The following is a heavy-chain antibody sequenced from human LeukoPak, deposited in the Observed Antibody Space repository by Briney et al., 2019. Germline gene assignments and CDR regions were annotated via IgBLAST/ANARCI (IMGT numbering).Heavy chain of an antibody. CDR2: MNPNNGNT. V-gene: IGHV1-8*01. Sequence: ASVKVSCKASGYTFTSYDINWVRQATGQGLEWVGWMNPNNGNTGYAQKFQGRVTMTRNTSISTAYMELSSLRSEDTAVYYCARWFGESFMLTYNWFDPWGQGTLVTVSS. CDR1: GYTFTSYD. CDR3: ARWFGESFMLTYNWFDP. D-gene: IGHD3-10*01. J-gene: IGHJ5*02.